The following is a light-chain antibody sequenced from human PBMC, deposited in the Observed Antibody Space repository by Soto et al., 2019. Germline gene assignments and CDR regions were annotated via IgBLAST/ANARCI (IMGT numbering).Light chain of an antibody. J-gene: IGLJ2*01. Sequence: QPASVSGSPGQSITISCTGTSSDVGGSYNLVSWYQQHPGKAPKLMIYEGSKRPSGVSNRFSGSKSGNTASLTISGLQAEDEADYHCCSYAGSSTYVVFGGGTKLTVL. CDR3: CSYAGSSTYVV. CDR1: SSDVGGSYNL. CDR2: EGS. V-gene: IGLV2-23*01.